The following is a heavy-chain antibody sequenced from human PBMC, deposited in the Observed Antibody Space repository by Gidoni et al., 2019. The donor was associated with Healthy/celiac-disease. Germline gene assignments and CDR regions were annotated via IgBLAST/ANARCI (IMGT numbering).Heavy chain of an antibody. J-gene: IGHJ4*02. CDR3: AKDNGIAVAGREGYFDY. CDR1: GFTFDDYA. Sequence: EVQLVESGGGLVQPVRSLRLSCAASGFTFDDYAMHWVRQAPGKGLEWVSGISWNSGSIGYADSVKGRFTISRDNAKNSLYLQMNSLRAEDTALYYCAKDNGIAVAGREGYFDYWGQGTLVTVSS. CDR2: ISWNSGSI. V-gene: IGHV3-9*01. D-gene: IGHD6-19*01.